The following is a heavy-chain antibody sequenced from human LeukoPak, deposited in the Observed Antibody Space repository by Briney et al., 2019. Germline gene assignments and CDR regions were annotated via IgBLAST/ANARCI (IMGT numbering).Heavy chain of an antibody. CDR2: IRHSGST. Sequence: SETLSLTCDVSGGSFNDYYWSWIRQPPGKGLEWIGEIRHSGSTNYNPSLKSRVTMSVDTSKNQFPLKLSSVTAADTAVYYCARRGSWSYYYAMDVWGQGTTVAVSS. J-gene: IGHJ6*02. D-gene: IGHD6-13*01. CDR3: ARRGSWSYYYAMDV. CDR1: GGSFNDYY. V-gene: IGHV4-34*01.